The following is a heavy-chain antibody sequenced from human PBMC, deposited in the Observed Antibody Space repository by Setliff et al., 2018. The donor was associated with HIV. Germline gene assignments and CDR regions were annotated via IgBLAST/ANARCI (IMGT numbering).Heavy chain of an antibody. V-gene: IGHV3-23*01. CDR1: GFTFSTYA. CDR3: AKEQVPAAIQFHYYYMDV. CDR2: ISGSGTTT. J-gene: IGHJ6*03. D-gene: IGHD2-2*01. Sequence: PGGSLRLSCAASGFTFSTYAMSWVRQAPGKGLEWVSVISGSGTTTYYADSVKGRFTISRDNSKNTLYLQMNSLRAEDTAVYYCAKEQVPAAIQFHYYYMDVWGKGTTVTVSS.